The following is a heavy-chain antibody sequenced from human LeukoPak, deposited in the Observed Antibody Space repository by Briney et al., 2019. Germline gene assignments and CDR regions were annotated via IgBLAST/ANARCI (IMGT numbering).Heavy chain of an antibody. D-gene: IGHD6-13*01. J-gene: IGHJ4*02. CDR2: IYYSGST. Sequence: WVRQAPGKGLEWIGSIYYSGSTYYNPSLKSRVTISVDTSKNQFSLKLSSVTAADTAVYYCARDSIAAAVSEDWGQGTLVTVSS. CDR3: ARDSIAAAVSED. V-gene: IGHV4-39*07.